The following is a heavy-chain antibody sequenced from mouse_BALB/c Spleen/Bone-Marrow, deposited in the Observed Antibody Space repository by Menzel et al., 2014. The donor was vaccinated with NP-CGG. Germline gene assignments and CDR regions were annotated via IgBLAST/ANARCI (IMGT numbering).Heavy chain of an antibody. CDR3: AREDYYYGSPFAY. J-gene: IGHJ3*01. CDR2: ISYDGSN. Sequence: EVKLVESGPGLVKPSQSLSLTCSVTGYSITSGYYWNWIRQFPGNKLEWMGYISYDGSNNYNPSLKNRISITRDTSENQFFLKLNSVTTEDTATYYCAREDYYYGSPFAYWGQGTLVTVSA. V-gene: IGHV3-6*02. D-gene: IGHD1-1*01. CDR1: GYSITSGYY.